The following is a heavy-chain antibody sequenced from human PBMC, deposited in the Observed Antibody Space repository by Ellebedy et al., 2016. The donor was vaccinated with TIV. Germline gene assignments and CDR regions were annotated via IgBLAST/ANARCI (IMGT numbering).Heavy chain of an antibody. CDR1: GFTFSSYG. V-gene: IGHV3-33*01. CDR2: VWYDGSNK. Sequence: GESLKISCAASGFTFSSYGMHWVRQAPGKGLEWVAVVWYDGSNKYYADSVKGRFTISRDNSKNTLYLQLTSLRAEDTAVYYCARDRRGWYEGVYYYYGLDVWGQGTTVTVSS. D-gene: IGHD6-19*01. CDR3: ARDRRGWYEGVYYYYGLDV. J-gene: IGHJ6*02.